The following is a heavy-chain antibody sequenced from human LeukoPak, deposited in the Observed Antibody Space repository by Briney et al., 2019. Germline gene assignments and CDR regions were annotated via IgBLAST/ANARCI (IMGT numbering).Heavy chain of an antibody. CDR2: ISSSSSYI. Sequence: PGGSLRLSCAASGFTFSSYSMNWVRQAPGKGLEWVSSISSSSSYIYYADSVKGRFTISRDNAKNSLYLQMNSLRAGDTAVYYCARERYGVNSGYFQHWGQGTLSPSPQ. CDR3: ARERYGVNSGYFQH. J-gene: IGHJ1*01. D-gene: IGHD4-23*01. CDR1: GFTFSSYS. V-gene: IGHV3-21*01.